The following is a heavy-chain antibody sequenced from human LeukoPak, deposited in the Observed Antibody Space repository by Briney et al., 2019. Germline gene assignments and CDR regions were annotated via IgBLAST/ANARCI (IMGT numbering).Heavy chain of an antibody. D-gene: IGHD3-3*01. CDR3: ARDRYDFWSGYYY. J-gene: IGHJ4*02. Sequence: GGSLRLSCAASGFTFSSYWMSWVRQAPGKGLEWVANIKQDGSEKYYVDFVKGRFTISRDNAKNSLYLQTNSLRAEDTAVYYCARDRYDFWSGYYYWGQGTLVTVSS. CDR1: GFTFSSYW. V-gene: IGHV3-7*01. CDR2: IKQDGSEK.